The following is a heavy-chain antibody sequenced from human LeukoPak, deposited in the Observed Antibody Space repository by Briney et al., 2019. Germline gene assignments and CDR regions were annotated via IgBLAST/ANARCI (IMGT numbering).Heavy chain of an antibody. D-gene: IGHD6-13*01. V-gene: IGHV4-34*01. J-gene: IGHJ4*02. CDR3: ARGRTRNYSSSWRYYFDY. CDR2: INNSGST. Sequence: PSETLSLTCAVYGGSFSGYYWSWIRQPPGKGLEWIGEINNSGSTNYNPSLTSRVTISVDTSKNQFSLKLSSVTAADTAVYYCARGRTRNYSSSWRYYFDYWGQGTLVTVSS. CDR1: GGSFSGYY.